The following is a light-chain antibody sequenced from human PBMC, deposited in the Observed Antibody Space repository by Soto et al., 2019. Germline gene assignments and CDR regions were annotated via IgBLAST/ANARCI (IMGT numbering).Light chain of an antibody. V-gene: IGKV3-15*01. CDR3: QQSYSSPPT. J-gene: IGKJ1*01. CDR2: GAS. Sequence: EIEMTQSPATLSLAPGERVTLSCRASESVSTNLAWYQQKAGQAPRLLISGASTGATGIPARFSGSGSGTEFTLTISSLQPEDFATYYCQQSYSSPPTFGQGTKVDIK. CDR1: ESVSTN.